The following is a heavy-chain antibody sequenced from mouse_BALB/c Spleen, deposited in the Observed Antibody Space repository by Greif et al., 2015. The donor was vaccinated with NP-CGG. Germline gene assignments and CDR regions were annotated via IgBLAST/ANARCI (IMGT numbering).Heavy chain of an antibody. V-gene: IGHV14-3*02. D-gene: IGHD1-1*01. CDR2: IDPANGNT. CDR3: ARSGYYGSSYWYFDV. J-gene: IGHJ1*01. CDR1: GFNIKDAY. Sequence: VQLQQSGAELVKPGASVKLSCTASGFNIKDAYMHWVKQRPEQGLEWIGRIDPANGNTKYDPKFQGKATITADTSYNTAYLQLSSLTSEDTAVYYCARSGYYGSSYWYFDVWGAGTTVTVSP.